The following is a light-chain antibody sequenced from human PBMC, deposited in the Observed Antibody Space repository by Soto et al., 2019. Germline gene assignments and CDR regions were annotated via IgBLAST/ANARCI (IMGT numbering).Light chain of an antibody. CDR3: QRHAYSPIT. J-gene: IGKJ5*01. CDR1: QSISRY. Sequence: IVLTQSPGTLSLSPGERTTLSCRASQSISRYLAWYQQKPGQGPRLLIYGASSRATGTPDRFSGSGSGTDFTLTINRLEPEDCEVYDCQRHAYSPITFGQGTRLEIK. V-gene: IGKV3-20*01. CDR2: GAS.